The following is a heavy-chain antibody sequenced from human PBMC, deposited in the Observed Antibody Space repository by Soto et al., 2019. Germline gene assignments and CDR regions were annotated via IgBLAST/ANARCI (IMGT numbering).Heavy chain of an antibody. CDR2: IYFSGST. Sequence: QLQLQESGPGLVKASETLSLSCTVSGGSISSSSYYWGWIRQPPGKGLEWIGSIYFSGSTHYNVSSTSRVTISVDTSRNQFSLKLSSVTATDTAVYYCARHVRGWQLMLDNWGQGSLVTVSS. V-gene: IGHV4-39*01. J-gene: IGHJ4*02. D-gene: IGHD6-13*01. CDR1: GGSISSSSYY. CDR3: ARHVRGWQLMLDN.